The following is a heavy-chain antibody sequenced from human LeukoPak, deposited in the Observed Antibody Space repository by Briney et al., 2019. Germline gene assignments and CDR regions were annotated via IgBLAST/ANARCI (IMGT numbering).Heavy chain of an antibody. Sequence: SETLSLTCAVYGGSFSGYYWSWIRQPPGKGLEWIGHIYYTGDTNYNPSLKSRVTMSIDTSNNQFSLKLNSVTAADSAVYYCARGGRGYFTESWYDPWGQGTLVTVSS. J-gene: IGHJ5*02. CDR1: GGSFSGYY. CDR2: IYYTGDT. V-gene: IGHV4-34*01. CDR3: ARGGRGYFTESWYDP. D-gene: IGHD3-10*01.